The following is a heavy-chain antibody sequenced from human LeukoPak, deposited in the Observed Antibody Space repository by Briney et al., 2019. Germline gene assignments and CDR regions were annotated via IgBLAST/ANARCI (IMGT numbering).Heavy chain of an antibody. D-gene: IGHD5-24*01. CDR1: GYTFTSYG. Sequence: ASVKVSCKASGYTFTSYGISWVRQAPGQGFEWMGWISAYNGNTNYAQKLQGRVTITADKSTSTAYMELSSLRSEDTAVYYCARDEMATKNWGQGTLVTVSS. CDR3: ARDEMATKN. CDR2: ISAYNGNT. J-gene: IGHJ4*02. V-gene: IGHV1-18*01.